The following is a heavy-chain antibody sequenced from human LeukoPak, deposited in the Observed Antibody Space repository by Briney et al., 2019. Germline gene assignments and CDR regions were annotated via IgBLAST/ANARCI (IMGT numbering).Heavy chain of an antibody. CDR2: INPNSGGT. J-gene: IGHJ6*03. V-gene: IGHV1-2*02. CDR1: GYTFTGYY. D-gene: IGHD1-14*01. Sequence: ASVKVSCKASGYTFTGYYMHWVRQAPGQGLEWMGWINPNSGGTNYAQKFQGRVTMTRDTSISTAYMELSRLRSDDTAVYYCARDLGYNRAYYYMDVWGKGTTVTVSS. CDR3: ARDLGYNRAYYYMDV.